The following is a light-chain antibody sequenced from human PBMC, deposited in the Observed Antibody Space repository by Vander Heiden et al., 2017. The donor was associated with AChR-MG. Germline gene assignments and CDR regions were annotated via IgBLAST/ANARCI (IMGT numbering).Light chain of an antibody. CDR3: HQYGSSPVT. J-gene: IGKJ1*01. V-gene: IGKV3-20*01. CDR2: GAS. Sequence: EIVMKQSPGTLSLFPGDRATLSCRASQRLSSTYLAWYQQKPGQAPRLLIYGASNSATGIPDRFSGSGSGADFTLSISSLEPDDFAVYYCHQYGSSPVTFGQGTKAEIK. CDR1: QRLSSTY.